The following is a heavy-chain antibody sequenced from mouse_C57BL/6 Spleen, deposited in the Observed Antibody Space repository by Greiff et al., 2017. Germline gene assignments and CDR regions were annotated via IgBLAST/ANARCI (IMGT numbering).Heavy chain of an antibody. CDR3: AREANPFDY. CDR2: ISDGGSYT. V-gene: IGHV5-4*01. J-gene: IGHJ2*01. Sequence: EVHLVESGGGLVKPGGSLKLSCAASGFTFSSYAMSWVRQTPEKRLEWVATISDGGSYTYYPDNVKGRFTISRDNAKNNLYLQMSHLKSEDTAMYYCAREANPFDYWGQGTTLTVSS. CDR1: GFTFSSYA.